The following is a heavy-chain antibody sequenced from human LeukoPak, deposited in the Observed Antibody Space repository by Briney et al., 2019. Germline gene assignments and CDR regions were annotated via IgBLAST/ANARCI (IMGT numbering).Heavy chain of an antibody. CDR3: ARPVHYSQQWLEY. V-gene: IGHV1-69*13. J-gene: IGHJ4*02. CDR1: GGTFSSYA. Sequence: ASVKVPCKASGGTFSSYAISWVRQAPGQGLEWMGGIIPIFGTANYAQKFQGRVTITADESTSTAYMELSSLRSEDTAVYYCARPVHYSQQWLEYWGQGTLVTVSS. CDR2: IIPIFGTA. D-gene: IGHD6-19*01.